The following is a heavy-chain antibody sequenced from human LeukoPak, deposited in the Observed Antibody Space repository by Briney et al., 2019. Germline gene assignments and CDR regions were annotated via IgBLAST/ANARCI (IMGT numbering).Heavy chain of an antibody. D-gene: IGHD3-22*01. Sequence: SVKVSCKASGGTFSSYAISWVRQAPGQGLEWMGGIIPIFGTANYAQKFQGRVTITADESTSTAYMELSSLRSDDTAVYYCARATYYYDSSGYYSSDYYYYMDVWGKGTTVTISS. V-gene: IGHV1-69*13. CDR1: GGTFSSYA. CDR3: ARATYYYDSSGYYSSDYYYYMDV. CDR2: IIPIFGTA. J-gene: IGHJ6*03.